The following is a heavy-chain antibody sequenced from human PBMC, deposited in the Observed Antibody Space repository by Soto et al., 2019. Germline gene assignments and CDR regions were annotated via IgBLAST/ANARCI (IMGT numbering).Heavy chain of an antibody. CDR1: GGSISSGGYY. CDR2: IYYSGST. Sequence: SETLSLTCTVSGGSISSGGYYWSWIRQHPGKGLEWIGYIYYSGSTYYNPSLKSRVTISVDTSKNQFSLKLSSVTAADTAVYYCARDAGLYFDWSVWQGDTNAFDIWGQGTMVTVSS. J-gene: IGHJ3*02. CDR3: ARDAGLYFDWSVWQGDTNAFDI. V-gene: IGHV4-31*03. D-gene: IGHD3-9*01.